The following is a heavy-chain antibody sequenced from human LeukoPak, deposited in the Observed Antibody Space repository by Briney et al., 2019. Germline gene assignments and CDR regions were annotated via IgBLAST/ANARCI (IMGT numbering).Heavy chain of an antibody. CDR2: IFYSGST. V-gene: IGHV4-59*08. CDR3: ARHTLQGWFDP. J-gene: IGHJ5*02. Sequence: SETLSLTCTVSGGSISNYYWSWIRQPPGKGLEWIGYIFYSGSTNYNPSLKSRVTISVDTSKNQFSLKLSSVTAADTAVYYCARHTLQGWFDPWCQGTLVTVSS. CDR1: GGSISNYY.